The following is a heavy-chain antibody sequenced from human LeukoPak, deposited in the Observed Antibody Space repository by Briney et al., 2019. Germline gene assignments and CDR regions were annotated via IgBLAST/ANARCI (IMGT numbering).Heavy chain of an antibody. Sequence: GASVKVSCKASGYTFTNYYMNWVRQAPGQGLEGMGIINPSGGSTSYAQKFQGRVTVTRDTSTSTVYMELSSLRSEDTAMYYCAREGEIGYDLSDYWGQGTLVTVSS. CDR3: AREGEIGYDLSDY. CDR1: GYTFTNYY. V-gene: IGHV1-46*01. D-gene: IGHD5-12*01. CDR2: INPSGGST. J-gene: IGHJ4*02.